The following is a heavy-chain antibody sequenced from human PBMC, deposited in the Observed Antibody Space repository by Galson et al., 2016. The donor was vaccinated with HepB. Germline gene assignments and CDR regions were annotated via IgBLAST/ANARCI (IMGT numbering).Heavy chain of an antibody. Sequence: SLRLSCAASGFSFSTCAMTWVRQAPGRGLEWVAAISGSGAATYHADSVQGRFSISRDNAKNTLDLQMSSLRLDDTAVYFCAKDLRDGTYYLDYWGQGTLVTVTA. CDR2: ISGSGAAT. V-gene: IGHV3-23*01. CDR1: GFSFSTCA. CDR3: AKDLRDGTYYLDY. J-gene: IGHJ4*02. D-gene: IGHD5-24*01.